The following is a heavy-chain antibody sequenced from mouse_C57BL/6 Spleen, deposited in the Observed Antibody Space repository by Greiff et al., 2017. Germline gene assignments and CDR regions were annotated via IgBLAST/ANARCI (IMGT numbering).Heavy chain of an antibody. Sequence: VQLQQSGPELVKPGASVKISCKASGYAFSSSWMHWVKQRPGKGLEWIGRIYPGDGDTNYNGKFKGKATLTADKSSSTAYMQLSSLTSEDSAVYFCARHWDFDVWGTGTTVTVAS. CDR3: ARHWDFDV. V-gene: IGHV1-82*01. J-gene: IGHJ1*03. CDR2: IYPGDGDT. CDR1: GYAFSSSW.